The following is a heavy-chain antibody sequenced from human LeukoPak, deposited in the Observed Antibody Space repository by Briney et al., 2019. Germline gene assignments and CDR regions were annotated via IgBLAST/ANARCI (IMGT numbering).Heavy chain of an antibody. CDR2: ITGSGGNT. CDR1: GFTFSTYA. Sequence: GGSLRLSCAAPGFTFSTYAMSWVRQAPGKGLEWVSAITGSGGNTYYEDSVKGRFTISRDNPKNTLYLQMNSLRAEDTAVYYCARDVGNYYDSSGYFDYWGQGTLVTVSS. D-gene: IGHD3-22*01. V-gene: IGHV3-23*01. CDR3: ARDVGNYYDSSGYFDY. J-gene: IGHJ4*02.